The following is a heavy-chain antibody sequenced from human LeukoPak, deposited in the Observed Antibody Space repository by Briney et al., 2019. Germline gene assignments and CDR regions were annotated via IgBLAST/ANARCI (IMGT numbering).Heavy chain of an antibody. Sequence: GGSLRLSCAASGFTFSNAWMSWVRQAPGKGLEWVGRIKSKTDGGTTDYAAPVKGRFTISRDDSKNTLYPQMNSLRAEDTAVYYCARGDVNPVGELFNWGQGTLVTVSS. CDR3: ARGDVNPVGELFN. CDR2: IKSKTDGGTT. D-gene: IGHD3-10*01. V-gene: IGHV3-15*01. CDR1: GFTFSNAW. J-gene: IGHJ4*02.